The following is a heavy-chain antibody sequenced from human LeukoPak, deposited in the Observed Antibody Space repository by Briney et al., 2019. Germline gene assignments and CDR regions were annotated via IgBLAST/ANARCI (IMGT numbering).Heavy chain of an antibody. V-gene: IGHV1-69*05. Sequence: SVKVSCKASGGTVSSYDISWVRQAPGQGLEWMGGIIPIFGTANYAQKFQGRVTITTDESTSTAYMELSSLRSEDTAVYYCATDIQPSPSYYYYMDVWGKGTTVTVSS. CDR2: IIPIFGTA. D-gene: IGHD5-12*01. CDR3: ATDIQPSPSYYYYMDV. J-gene: IGHJ6*03. CDR1: GGTVSSYD.